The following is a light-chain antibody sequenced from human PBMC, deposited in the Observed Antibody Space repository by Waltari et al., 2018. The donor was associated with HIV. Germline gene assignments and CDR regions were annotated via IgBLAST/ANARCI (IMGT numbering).Light chain of an antibody. Sequence: QSALTQPRSVSGSPGQSVTISCPGTSSDVGGYNYVPWYQQHPGKAPTLMIYDVSKRPSGVPDRFSGSKSGNTASLTISGLQAEDEADYYCCSYAGSYTHVVFGGGTKLTVL. CDR2: DVS. CDR1: SSDVGGYNY. J-gene: IGLJ2*01. V-gene: IGLV2-11*01. CDR3: CSYAGSYTHVV.